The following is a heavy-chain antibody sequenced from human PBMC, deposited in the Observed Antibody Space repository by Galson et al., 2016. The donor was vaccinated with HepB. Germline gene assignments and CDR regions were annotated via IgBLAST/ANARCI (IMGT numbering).Heavy chain of an antibody. CDR2: INHSGST. CDR3: AGRRTYTYGLTFFDY. J-gene: IGHJ4*02. CDR1: GGSFSHYY. Sequence: SETLSLTCAVYGGSFSHYYWSWIRQPPGERLEWIGEINHSGSTNYNPSLKSRVTFSVDTSKSQFSLKLSFVTAADTAVYYCAGRRTYTYGLTFFDYWDQGTLVTVSS. D-gene: IGHD5-18*01. V-gene: IGHV4-34*01.